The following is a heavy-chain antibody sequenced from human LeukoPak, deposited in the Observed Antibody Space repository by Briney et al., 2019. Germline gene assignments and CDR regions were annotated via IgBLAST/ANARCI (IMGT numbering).Heavy chain of an antibody. CDR1: GGTFSSYA. J-gene: IGHJ6*02. CDR3: ARLVGDADALPDYYGMDV. V-gene: IGHV1-69*04. CDR2: IIPILGIA. D-gene: IGHD1-26*01. Sequence: GASVKVSCKASGGTFSSYAISWVRQAPGQGLEWMGRIIPILGIANYAQKFQGRVTITADKSTSTAYMELSSLRSEDTAVYYCARLVGDADALPDYYGMDVWGQGTTVTDSS.